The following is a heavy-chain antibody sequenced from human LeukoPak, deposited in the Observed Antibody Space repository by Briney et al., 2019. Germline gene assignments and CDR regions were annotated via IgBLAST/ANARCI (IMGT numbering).Heavy chain of an antibody. Sequence: RAGGSLRLSCAASGFTFSSYSMNWVRQAPGKGLEWVSSISSSSSYIYYADSVKGRFTISRDNAKNSLYLQMNSLRAEDTAVYYCARRDPPRGWVATKTLDYWGQGTLVTVSS. CDR2: ISSSSSYI. CDR3: ARRDPPRGWVATKTLDY. CDR1: GFTFSSYS. D-gene: IGHD5-12*01. V-gene: IGHV3-21*01. J-gene: IGHJ4*02.